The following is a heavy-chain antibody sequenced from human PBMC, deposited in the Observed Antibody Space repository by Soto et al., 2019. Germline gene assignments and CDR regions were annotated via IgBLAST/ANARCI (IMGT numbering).Heavy chain of an antibody. D-gene: IGHD3-10*01. CDR1: GDSVSSNSAA. CDR2: TYYRSKWYN. CDR3: ARGGCPDELLWFGELFSECSWFDP. Sequence: KQSQTLSLTCAISGDSVSSNSAAWNWIRQSPSRGLEWLGRTYYRSKWYNDYAVSLKSRITINPDTSKNQFSLQLNSVTPEDTAVYYCARGGCPDELLWFGELFSECSWFDPWGQGTLVTVSS. V-gene: IGHV6-1*01. J-gene: IGHJ5*02.